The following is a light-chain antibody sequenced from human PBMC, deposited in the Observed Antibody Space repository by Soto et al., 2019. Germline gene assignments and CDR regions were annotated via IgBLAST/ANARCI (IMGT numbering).Light chain of an antibody. J-gene: IGLJ2*01. V-gene: IGLV2-8*01. CDR1: RSDVGDYNY. CDR2: EVT. Sequence: QSALTQPPSASGSPGQSVTISCTGTRSDVGDYNYVSWYQQHPGKAPKLLIYEVTKRPSGVPDRFSGSKSANTASLTVSGLQAEDEADYYCSSYAGSDNFEVSGGGTKLTVL. CDR3: SSYAGSDNFEV.